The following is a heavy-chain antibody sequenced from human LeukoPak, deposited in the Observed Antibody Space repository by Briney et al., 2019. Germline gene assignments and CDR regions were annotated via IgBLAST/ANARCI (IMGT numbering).Heavy chain of an antibody. J-gene: IGHJ4*02. D-gene: IGHD3-10*01. Sequence: GGSLRLSCAASGFTFSSYGMHWVRQAPGKGLEWVAVTWYDGSNKYYADSVKGRFTISRDNSKNTLYLQMNSLRAEDTAVYYCAREKGYYGSGSYYDYWGQGTLVTVSS. CDR2: TWYDGSNK. CDR3: AREKGYYGSGSYYDY. CDR1: GFTFSSYG. V-gene: IGHV3-33*01.